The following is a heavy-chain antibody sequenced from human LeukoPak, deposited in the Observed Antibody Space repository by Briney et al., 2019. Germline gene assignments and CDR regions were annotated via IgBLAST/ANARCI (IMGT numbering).Heavy chain of an antibody. CDR1: GGSFSGYY. V-gene: IGHV4-34*01. J-gene: IGHJ4*02. Sequence: SETLSLTCAVYGGSFSGYYWSWIRQPPGKGLEWIGEINHSGSTNYNPSLKGRVTISVDTSKNQFSLKLSSVTAADTAVYYCARGRAMVIYWGQGTLVTVSS. CDR3: ARGRAMVIY. CDR2: INHSGST. D-gene: IGHD5-18*01.